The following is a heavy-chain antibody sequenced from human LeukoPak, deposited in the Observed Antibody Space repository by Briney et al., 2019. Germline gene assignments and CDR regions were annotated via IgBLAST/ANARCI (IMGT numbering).Heavy chain of an antibody. J-gene: IGHJ5*02. CDR2: IRYDGSNK. CDR3: AKTDIVVVPAANSHWFDP. V-gene: IGHV3-30*02. CDR1: GFTFSSYG. D-gene: IGHD2-2*01. Sequence: GGSLRLSCAASGFTFSSYGMHWVRQAPGKGLEWVAFIRYDGSNKYYADSVKGRFTISGDNSKNTLYLQMNSLRAEDTAVYYCAKTDIVVVPAANSHWFDPWGQGTLVTVSS.